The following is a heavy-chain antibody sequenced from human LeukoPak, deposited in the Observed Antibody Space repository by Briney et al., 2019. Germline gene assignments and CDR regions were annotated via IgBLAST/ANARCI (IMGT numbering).Heavy chain of an antibody. V-gene: IGHV3-13*01. D-gene: IGHD3-22*01. J-gene: IGHJ6*04. CDR1: GFSFSSYD. Sequence: GGSLRLSCATPGFSFSSYDIHWLRQAAGRGLEWVSSITTSGDTNYAASVRGRFTISRENAKNSLFLQMNSLRPQDTAIYFCAIFVHYYDTTGYRKEGWDFWGTGTTVAVSP. CDR2: ITTSGDT. CDR3: AIFVHYYDTTGYRKEGWDF.